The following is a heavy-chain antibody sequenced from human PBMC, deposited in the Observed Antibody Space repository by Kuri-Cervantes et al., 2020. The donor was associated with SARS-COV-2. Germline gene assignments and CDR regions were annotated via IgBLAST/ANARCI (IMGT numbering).Heavy chain of an antibody. CDR2: ISSSSSYI. CDR1: GFTFSSYS. D-gene: IGHD2-15*01. J-gene: IGHJ4*02. V-gene: IGHV3-21*01. Sequence: GESLKISCAASGFTFSSYSMNWVRQAPGKGLEWVSSISSSSSYIYYTDSVKGRFTISRDNAKNSLYLQMNSLRAEDTAVYYCARELGGGSVWGQGTLVTVSS. CDR3: ARELGGGSV.